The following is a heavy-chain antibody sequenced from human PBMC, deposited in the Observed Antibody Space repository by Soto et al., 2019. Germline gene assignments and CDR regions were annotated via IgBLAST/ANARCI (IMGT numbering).Heavy chain of an antibody. D-gene: IGHD2-2*01. CDR3: AKGSVVGADYSYGMDV. CDR1: GFTFSSYG. Sequence: EVQLLESGGDLVQPGGSLTLSCAAAGFTFSSYGMSWVRQAPGKGLEWVSAVSGSGGSVYYADSVRGRFTISRDNSKNTLYLQVNSLRAEDTAIYYCAKGSVVGADYSYGMDVWGQGTTVTVFS. J-gene: IGHJ6*02. V-gene: IGHV3-23*01. CDR2: VSGSGGSV.